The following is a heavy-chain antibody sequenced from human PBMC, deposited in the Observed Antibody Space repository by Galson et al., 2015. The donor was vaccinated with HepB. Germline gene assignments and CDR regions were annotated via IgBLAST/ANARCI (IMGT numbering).Heavy chain of an antibody. V-gene: IGHV3-49*03. CDR3: TSHGYCSSTSCYTHYYYYYMDV. CDR2: IRSKAYGGTT. Sequence: SLRLSCAASGFTFGDYAMSWFRQAPGKGLEWVGFIRSKAYGGTTEYAAPVKGRFTISRDDSKSIAYLQMNSLKTEDTAVYYCTSHGYCSSTSCYTHYYYYYMDVWGKGTTVTVSS. J-gene: IGHJ6*03. D-gene: IGHD2-2*02. CDR1: GFTFGDYA.